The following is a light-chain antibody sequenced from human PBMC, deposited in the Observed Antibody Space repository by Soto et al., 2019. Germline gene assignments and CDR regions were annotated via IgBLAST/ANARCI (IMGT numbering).Light chain of an antibody. CDR1: SSNIGAGYN. CDR2: GNS. CDR3: QANASSLGGLV. J-gene: IGLJ3*02. Sequence: QSVLTQPPSVSGAPGPRVTLSCTGRSSNIGAGYNVHWYQQLPGTAPKLLIYGNSNRPSGVPDRFSGSKSGTSASLAITGLQAEEKADFSCQANASSLGGLVFGGGTKLTVL. V-gene: IGLV1-40*01.